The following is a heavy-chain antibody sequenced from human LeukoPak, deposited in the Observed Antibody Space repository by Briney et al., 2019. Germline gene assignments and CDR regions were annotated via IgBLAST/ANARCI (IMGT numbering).Heavy chain of an antibody. D-gene: IGHD1-20*01. CDR1: GGSISSYY. CDR3: ARELITKADAFDI. V-gene: IGHV4-4*07. J-gene: IGHJ3*02. Sequence: NPSETLSLTCTVSGGSISSYYWSWIRQPPGKGLEWIGRFYARGNTNYNPSLKSRVTMSVDTSKNQLSLKLTSVTAADTAVYYCARELITKADAFDIWGQGTMVTVSS. CDR2: FYARGNT.